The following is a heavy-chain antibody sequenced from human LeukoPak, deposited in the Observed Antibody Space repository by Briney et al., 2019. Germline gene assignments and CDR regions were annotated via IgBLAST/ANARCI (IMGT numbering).Heavy chain of an antibody. Sequence: ASVKVSCKASGYTFTSYYMHWVRQAPGQGLEWMGRINPNSGGTNYAQKFQGRVTMTRDTSISTAYMELSRLRSDDTAVYYCARGRPSTNRNNINWFDPWGQGTLVTVSS. J-gene: IGHJ5*02. V-gene: IGHV1-2*06. D-gene: IGHD2/OR15-2a*01. CDR2: INPNSGGT. CDR1: GYTFTSYY. CDR3: ARGRPSTNRNNINWFDP.